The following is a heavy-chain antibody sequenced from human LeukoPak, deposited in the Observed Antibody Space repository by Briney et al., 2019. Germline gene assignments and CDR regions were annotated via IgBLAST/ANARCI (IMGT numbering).Heavy chain of an antibody. CDR3: ARDYRGAAGTQEDY. D-gene: IGHD6-13*01. CDR2: ISAYNGNT. Sequence: ASVKVSCKTSGYNFTGYGVTWVRQAPGQGLEWMGWISAYNGNTNYAQKLQGRVTMTTDTSTSTAYMELRSLRSDDTAVYYCARDYRGAAGTQEDYWGQGTLVTVSS. CDR1: GYNFTGYG. J-gene: IGHJ4*02. V-gene: IGHV1-18*01.